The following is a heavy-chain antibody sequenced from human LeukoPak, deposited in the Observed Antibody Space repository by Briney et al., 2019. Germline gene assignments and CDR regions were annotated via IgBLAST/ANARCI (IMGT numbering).Heavy chain of an antibody. Sequence: GGSLRLSCVGTGFNFSDYAMHWVRQVPGTGLEWVSGISYNGGSIAYADSVKGRFTISRDNANHSLHLEMSSLRVEDTALYYCAKDLGYRKYFFYYGMGVWGLGTTVTVSS. D-gene: IGHD2/OR15-2a*01. CDR2: ISYNGGSI. V-gene: IGHV3-9*01. CDR1: GFNFSDYA. J-gene: IGHJ6*02. CDR3: AKDLGYRKYFFYYGMGV.